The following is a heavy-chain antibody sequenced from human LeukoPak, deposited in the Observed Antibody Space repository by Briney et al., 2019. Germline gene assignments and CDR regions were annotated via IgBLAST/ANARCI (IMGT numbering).Heavy chain of an antibody. J-gene: IGHJ5*02. Sequence: GGSLRLSCAASGFIFSQYSMNWVRQAPGKGLEWVSHIRSSSETFYADSVKGRFTISRDNARNSLYLQMKNLIGEDTAIYYCARDAGNSGYGCDLWGQGTLVTVSS. D-gene: IGHD5-12*01. V-gene: IGHV3-48*01. CDR2: IRSSSET. CDR1: GFIFSQYS. CDR3: ARDAGNSGYGCDL.